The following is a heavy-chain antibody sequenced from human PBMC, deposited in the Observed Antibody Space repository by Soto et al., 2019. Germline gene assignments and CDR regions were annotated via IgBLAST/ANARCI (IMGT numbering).Heavy chain of an antibody. D-gene: IGHD2-8*01. V-gene: IGHV3-23*01. CDR3: AKEPVNSNGGPSLLHY. CDR1: GFTFSDYA. J-gene: IGHJ4*02. CDR2: ISGRGGGT. Sequence: EVQLLESGGGLVQPGGSLRLSCAASGFTFSDYAMTWVRQAPRKGLVWISTISGRGGGTYYADSVKGRFSISRDNSKNTLYLQMSTLTADDTAIYYCAKEPVNSNGGPSLLHYWGQGTLVTVSS.